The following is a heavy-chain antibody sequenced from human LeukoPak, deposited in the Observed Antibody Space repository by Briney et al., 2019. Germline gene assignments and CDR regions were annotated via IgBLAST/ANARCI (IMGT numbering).Heavy chain of an antibody. CDR2: INAGNGNT. D-gene: IGHD1-7*01. CDR1: GYTFTSYA. Sequence: GASVKVSCKASGYTFTSYAMHWVRQAPGQRLEWMGWINAGNGNTKYSQKFQGRVTITRDTSASTAYMELSSLRSEDTAVYYCARVRELELPEHAFDIWGQGTMVTVSS. CDR3: ARVRELELPEHAFDI. J-gene: IGHJ3*02. V-gene: IGHV1-3*01.